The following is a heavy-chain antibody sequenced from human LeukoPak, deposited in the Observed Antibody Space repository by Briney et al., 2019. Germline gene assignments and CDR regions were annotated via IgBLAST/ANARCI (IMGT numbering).Heavy chain of an antibody. CDR3: ARDRYYVPDY. J-gene: IGHJ4*02. CDR2: ITSDGRTT. Sequence: GGSLRLSRAASGFSFSSSWMHWFRQGPGKGLVWVSRITSDGRTTIYADPVKGRFSISRDNSKNTLYLQMNSLRVDDTAVYYCARDRYYVPDYWGQGTLVTVSS. D-gene: IGHD3-10*02. CDR1: GFSFSSSW. V-gene: IGHV3-74*01.